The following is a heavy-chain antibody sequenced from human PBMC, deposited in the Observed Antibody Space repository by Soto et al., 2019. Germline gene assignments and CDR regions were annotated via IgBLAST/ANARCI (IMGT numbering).Heavy chain of an antibody. D-gene: IGHD1-1*01. J-gene: IGHJ4*02. V-gene: IGHV3-30*18. CDR1: GFTFSTYG. CDR3: AKSVYNWNDGFFDY. CDR2: ISYDGNNK. Sequence: QVQLVESGGGVVKPGRSLRLSCAASGFTFSTYGRHWVRQAPGKGLEWVAVISYDGNNKNYAESVKGRFTISRDNSKNTLYLQMSSLRAEDTAVYYCAKSVYNWNDGFFDYWGQGTLVTVSS.